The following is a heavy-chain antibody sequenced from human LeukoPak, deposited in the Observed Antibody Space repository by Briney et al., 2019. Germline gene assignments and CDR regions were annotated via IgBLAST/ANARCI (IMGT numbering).Heavy chain of an antibody. CDR2: IYYSGNT. J-gene: IGHJ4*02. Sequence: PSETLSLTCAVYGVSISSSNSYWGWIRQPPGKGLEWIGSIYYSGNTYYNASLKSQVSISIDTSKNQFSLRLTSATAADTAVYYRARQNGSGLFILPGGQGTLVTVSS. V-gene: IGHV4-39*01. CDR1: GVSISSSNSY. D-gene: IGHD3/OR15-3a*01. CDR3: ARQNGSGLFILP.